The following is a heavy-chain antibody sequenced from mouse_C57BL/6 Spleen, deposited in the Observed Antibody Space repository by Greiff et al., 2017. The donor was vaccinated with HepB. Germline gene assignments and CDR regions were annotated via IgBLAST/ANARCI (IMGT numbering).Heavy chain of an antibody. D-gene: IGHD2-5*01. CDR2: ISDGGSYT. CDR1: GFTFSSYA. CDR3: ARDRDTYYSNYGRFAY. J-gene: IGHJ3*01. Sequence: EVKVVESGGGLVKPGGSLKLSCAASGFTFSSYAMSWVRQTPEKRLEWVATISDGGSYTYYPDNVKGRFTISRDNAKNNLYLQMSHLKSEDTAMYYCARDRDTYYSNYGRFAYWGQGTLVTVSA. V-gene: IGHV5-4*01.